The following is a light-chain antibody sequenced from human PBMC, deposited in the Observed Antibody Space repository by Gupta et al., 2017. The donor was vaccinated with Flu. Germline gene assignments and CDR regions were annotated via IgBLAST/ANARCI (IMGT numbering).Light chain of an antibody. CDR3: QQGNSFRFT. V-gene: IGKV1-12*01. Sequence: DIQMTQSPSSVSASVGDRVTITCRASQDIGSWLAWYQQKPGTAPKFLIYAASNLQSGVPSRFSGSGSGTDFTLTVSSLQPEDFATYFCQQGNSFRFTFGHGTKVDIK. CDR1: QDIGSW. J-gene: IGKJ3*01. CDR2: AAS.